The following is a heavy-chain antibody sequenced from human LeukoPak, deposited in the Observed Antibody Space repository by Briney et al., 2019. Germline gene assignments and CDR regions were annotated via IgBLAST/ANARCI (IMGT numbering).Heavy chain of an antibody. J-gene: IGHJ4*02. V-gene: IGHV3-53*01. CDR2: IYSGGST. CDR3: VRFLEWLPYYFDY. CDR1: GFTVSSNY. D-gene: IGHD3-3*01. Sequence: GGSLRLSCAASGFTVSSNYMSWVRQAPGKGLEWVSVIYSGGSTYYADSVKGRFTISRDNSKNTLYLQMNSLRAEDTAVYYCVRFLEWLPYYFDYWGQGTLVTVSS.